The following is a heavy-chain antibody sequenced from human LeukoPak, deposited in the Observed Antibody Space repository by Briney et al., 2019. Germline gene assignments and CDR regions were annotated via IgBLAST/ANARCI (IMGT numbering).Heavy chain of an antibody. V-gene: IGHV3-30*18. CDR1: GFTFSSYG. J-gene: IGHJ6*02. D-gene: IGHD6-13*01. CDR2: ISYDGSNK. Sequence: GRSLRLSCAASGFTFSSYGMHWVRQAPGKGLEWVAVISYDGSNKYYADSVKGRFTISRDNSKNTLYLQMNSLRAEDTAGYYCAKSTPGSAAAAHSFGMDVWVQGTTVTVSS. CDR3: AKSTPGSAAAAHSFGMDV.